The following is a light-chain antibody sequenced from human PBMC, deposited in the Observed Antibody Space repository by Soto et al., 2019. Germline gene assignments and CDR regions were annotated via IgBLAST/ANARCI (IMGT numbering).Light chain of an antibody. CDR1: SSNIWGNS. J-gene: IGLJ1*01. V-gene: IGLV1-51*01. Sequence: VLTQPPSLSAAPGQKVTISCSGSSSNIWGNSVSWYQQLPGTSPKLLIYDDNKRPSGIPDRFSGSKSGTSATLGITGFQTGDEADYYCGSWDSSLSAYVFGTGTKVTVL. CDR2: DDN. CDR3: GSWDSSLSAYV.